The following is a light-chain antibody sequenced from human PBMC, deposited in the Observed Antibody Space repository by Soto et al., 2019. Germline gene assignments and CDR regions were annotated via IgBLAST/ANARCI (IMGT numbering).Light chain of an antibody. J-gene: IGKJ3*01. Sequence: EIVLSQSPATLYLSPGERATLSCRASQSVSSYLAWYQQKPGQAPRLLIYDASNRATGIPARFSGSGSGTDFTLTISRLEPEDFAVYYCQQYGGSFRVFGPGTKVDI. CDR3: QQYGGSFRV. CDR1: QSVSSY. V-gene: IGKV3-11*01. CDR2: DAS.